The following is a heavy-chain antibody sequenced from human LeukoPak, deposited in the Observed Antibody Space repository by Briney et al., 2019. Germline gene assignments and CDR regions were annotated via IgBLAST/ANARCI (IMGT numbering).Heavy chain of an antibody. D-gene: IGHD3-10*01. V-gene: IGHV4-61*08. CDR1: GGSISDGFISGYH. CDR2: MHYSGTT. CDR3: ARESGRYGSGKKVDP. Sequence: SETLSLTCSVSGGSISDGFISGYHWSWIRQPPGKGLELIAYMHYSGTTHYNPSLKSRVSISVDTSRKQISLELTSVTAADTAVYYCARESGRYGSGKKVDPWGQGTLLTVSS. J-gene: IGHJ5*02.